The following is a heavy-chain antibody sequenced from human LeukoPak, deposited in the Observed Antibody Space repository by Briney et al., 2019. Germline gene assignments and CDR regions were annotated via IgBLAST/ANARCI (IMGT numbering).Heavy chain of an antibody. CDR1: GFTFNIYA. Sequence: PGGSLRLSCAASGFTFNIYAMNWVRQAPGKGLEWVSAISGSGGSTYYADSVKGRFTFSRDNSKNTLYLQMNSLRAEDTAVYYCAKSGDYGDYGVLHWFDPWGQGTLVTVSS. D-gene: IGHD4-17*01. CDR2: ISGSGGST. V-gene: IGHV3-23*01. CDR3: AKSGDYGDYGVLHWFDP. J-gene: IGHJ5*02.